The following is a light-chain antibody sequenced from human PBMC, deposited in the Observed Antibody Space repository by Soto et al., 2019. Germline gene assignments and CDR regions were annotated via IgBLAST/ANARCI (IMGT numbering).Light chain of an antibody. J-gene: IGKJ1*01. V-gene: IGKV1-27*01. CDR3: QKYQSAPPT. CDR2: SAS. CDR1: QDISNF. Sequence: DIQLTQSPSSLSASVGDRVTITCRASQDISNFVAWYQQKPGKVPKLLIFSASTLQSGVPSRFSGGGSGTEFTLSITSLQPEDVGTFYCQKYQSAPPTCGHGTRVEIK.